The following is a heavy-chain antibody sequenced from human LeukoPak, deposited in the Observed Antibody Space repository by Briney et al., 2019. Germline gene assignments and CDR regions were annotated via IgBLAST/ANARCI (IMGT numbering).Heavy chain of an antibody. V-gene: IGHV1-2*02. CDR2: INPNSGGT. CDR1: GYTFTVYY. J-gene: IGHJ3*02. CDR3: ARDGDSSSSGAFDI. Sequence: GASVKVSFKSSGYTFTVYYMHWVRQAPGQGLEWMGWINPNSGGTNYAQKFQGRVTMTRDTSISTAYMELSRLRSDDTAVYYCARDGDSSSSGAFDIWGQGTMVTVSS. D-gene: IGHD6-6*01.